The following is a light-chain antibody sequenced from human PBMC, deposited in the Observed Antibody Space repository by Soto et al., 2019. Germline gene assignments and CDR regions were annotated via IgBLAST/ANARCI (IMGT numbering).Light chain of an antibody. Sequence: DIQMTQSPSSLSASVGDRVTITCRASQTISIYLNWYQQKPGKAPKLLIYAASSLQGGVPASFSGSGSGTDLPLTIVRLQPEDFATYYRQPSFNTPPYTFGQGTKLEIK. CDR1: QTISIY. J-gene: IGKJ2*01. CDR2: AAS. V-gene: IGKV1-39*01. CDR3: QPSFNTPPYT.